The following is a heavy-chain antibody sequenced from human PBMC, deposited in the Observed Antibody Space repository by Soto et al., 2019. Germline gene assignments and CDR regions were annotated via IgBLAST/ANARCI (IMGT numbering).Heavy chain of an antibody. CDR2: ISYSGST. CDR1: GGSVTTYS. V-gene: IGHV4-59*02. Sequence: SETLSLTCTVSGGSVTTYSWGWIRQPPGKKLEWVGYISYSGSTNYNPSLKSRVTISRVTSKNQFSLNLVSVTAADTAVYYCARASYYSYMDVWGKGTTVTVSS. CDR3: ARASYYSYMDV. J-gene: IGHJ6*03.